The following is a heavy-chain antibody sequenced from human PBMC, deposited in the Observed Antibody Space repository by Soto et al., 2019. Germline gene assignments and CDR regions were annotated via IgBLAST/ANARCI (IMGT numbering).Heavy chain of an antibody. Sequence: GESLKISFKDSGYSFTSYWVGWVRQIPGKGLEWMGIIYPGDSDTRYSPSFQGQVTISADKSISTAYLQWSSLKASDTAMYYCARLVTLGYCSSTSCYTGEFWFDPWGQGTLVTVSS. D-gene: IGHD2-2*02. CDR2: IYPGDSDT. CDR1: GYSFTSYW. J-gene: IGHJ5*02. CDR3: ARLVTLGYCSSTSCYTGEFWFDP. V-gene: IGHV5-51*01.